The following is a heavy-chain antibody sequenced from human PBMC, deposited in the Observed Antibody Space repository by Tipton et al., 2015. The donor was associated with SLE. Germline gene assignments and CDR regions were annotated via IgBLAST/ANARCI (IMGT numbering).Heavy chain of an antibody. CDR3: AGDDYASGIT. Sequence: GSLRLSCAASGFIFSDYSMNWVRQAPGKGLEWVSSISSSSRYIYHAESLKGRFTISRDNAKNSLYLQMNSPRVEDTAVYFCAGDDYASGITWGQGTLVTVSS. CDR2: ISSSSRYI. J-gene: IGHJ5*02. V-gene: IGHV3-21*03. CDR1: GFIFSDYS. D-gene: IGHD3-10*01.